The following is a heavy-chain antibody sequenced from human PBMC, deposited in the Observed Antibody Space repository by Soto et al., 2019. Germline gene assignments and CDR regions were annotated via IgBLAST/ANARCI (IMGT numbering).Heavy chain of an antibody. CDR2: IFYSGSTTY. Sequence: SETLSLTCTVSGGSISGHYWIWIRQPPEEGMEWIGYIFYSGSTTYNNNPSLKSRVTMSVDTSKNQFSLRLSSVTAADPAVYYCARVGSSGWSPDYWGQGTLVTVSS. D-gene: IGHD6-19*01. CDR1: GGSISGHY. J-gene: IGHJ4*02. V-gene: IGHV4-59*11. CDR3: ARVGSSGWSPDY.